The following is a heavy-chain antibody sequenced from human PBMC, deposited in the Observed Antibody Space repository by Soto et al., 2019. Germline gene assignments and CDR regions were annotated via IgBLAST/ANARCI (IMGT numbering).Heavy chain of an antibody. J-gene: IGHJ4*02. D-gene: IGHD2-8*01. CDR1: GLIFSNYK. CDR3: ARDTNGLHY. Sequence: EVQLVESGGGLVQPGGSLRLSCAASGLIFSNYKIHWVRQAPGKGLVWVSRISTDGSITDYADSVKGRFTVSRDNAKNTLYLQMTSLRVEDTAVYYCARDTNGLHYWGQGTLVTVSS. V-gene: IGHV3-74*01. CDR2: ISTDGSIT.